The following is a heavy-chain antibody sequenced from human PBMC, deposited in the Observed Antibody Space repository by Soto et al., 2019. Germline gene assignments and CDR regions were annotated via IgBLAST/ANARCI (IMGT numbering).Heavy chain of an antibody. CDR2: ISSSGSYI. CDR3: ARERVYSSGEFQH. D-gene: IGHD6-19*01. Sequence: EVQLVESGGGLVKPGGSLRLSCATSGFSFSSYTMNWVRQAPGKGLEWVSSISSSGSYIYYADSVKGRFTISRDSAKNSLFLQMNSLRAEDTAVYYCARERVYSSGEFQHWGQGTLVTVSS. J-gene: IGHJ1*01. V-gene: IGHV3-21*01. CDR1: GFSFSSYT.